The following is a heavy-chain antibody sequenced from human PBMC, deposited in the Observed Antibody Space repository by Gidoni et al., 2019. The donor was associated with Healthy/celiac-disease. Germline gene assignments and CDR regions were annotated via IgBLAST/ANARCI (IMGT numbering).Heavy chain of an antibody. CDR2: IYYRGST. J-gene: IGHJ3*02. CDR1: GGSISIRSSY. D-gene: IGHD6-6*01. CDR3: ASVARIEYSSPLAAFDI. V-gene: IGHV4-39*01. Sequence: QLQLQRSGPGLVQPSETLSLTCPVPGGSISIRSSYWCCIRPPPGKGLGWIGSIYYRGSTYYTPSVKSRVTISVDTSKNQFSLKLSCVTAADTAVYYCASVARIEYSSPLAAFDIWGQGTMVTVSS.